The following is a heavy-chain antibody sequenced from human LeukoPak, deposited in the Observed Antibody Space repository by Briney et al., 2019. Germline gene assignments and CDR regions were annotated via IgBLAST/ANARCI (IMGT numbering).Heavy chain of an antibody. CDR1: GGTFSSYA. V-gene: IGHV1-69*05. CDR2: IIPIFGTA. D-gene: IGHD2-2*01. CDR3: ARVFHYCSSTSCYQYYFDY. J-gene: IGHJ4*02. Sequence: ASVKVSCKASGGTFSSYAISWVRQAPGQGLEWMGGIIPIFGTANYAQKFQGRVTITTDESTSTAYMELSSLRSEDTAVYYCARVFHYCSSTSCYQYYFDYWGQGTLVTVPS.